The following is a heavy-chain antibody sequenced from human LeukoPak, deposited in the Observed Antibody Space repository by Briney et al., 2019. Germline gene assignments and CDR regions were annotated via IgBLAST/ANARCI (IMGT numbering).Heavy chain of an antibody. J-gene: IGHJ4*02. D-gene: IGHD2-2*02. CDR1: GGSFSGYY. CDR3: ARGWRCSSTSCYTSAYFDY. Sequence: SETLSLTCAVYGGSFSGYYWSWIRQPPGKGLEWIGEINHNGSTNYNPSLKSRVTISVDTSKNQFSLKLSSVTAADTAVYYCARGWRCSSTSCYTSAYFDYWGQGTLVTVSS. V-gene: IGHV4-34*01. CDR2: INHNGST.